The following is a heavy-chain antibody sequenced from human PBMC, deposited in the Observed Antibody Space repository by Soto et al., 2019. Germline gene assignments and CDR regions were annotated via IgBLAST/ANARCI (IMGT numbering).Heavy chain of an antibody. D-gene: IGHD2-8*01. V-gene: IGHV1-2*02. CDR3: ARERYHVLSDGMDV. Sequence: ASAQVSYQASGFCLLGYYFHWIRAAPGQGFEWLRWINPNTSGTTYAQKCQGRVTLTWDTSINTAYMELISLRPDDTSMYYCARERYHVLSDGMDVWGQGTSVTVSS. J-gene: IGHJ6*02. CDR2: INPNTSGT. CDR1: GFCLLGYY.